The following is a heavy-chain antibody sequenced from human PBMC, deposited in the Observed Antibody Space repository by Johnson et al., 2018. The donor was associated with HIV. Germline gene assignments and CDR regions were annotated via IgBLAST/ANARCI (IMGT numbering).Heavy chain of an antibody. CDR1: GFTFSNYW. CDR3: ARAMYYYDSVGYLIRPRAFDV. Sequence: VQLVESGGGLVQPGGSLRLSCAASGFTFSNYWMNWVRQAPGKGLEWVANIKEDGSDKYYVDSVKGRFTISRDNVQNSLSLQMNSLRAEDTAVYYCARAMYYYDSVGYLIRPRAFDVWGQGTVVTVSS. D-gene: IGHD3-22*01. CDR2: IKEDGSDK. V-gene: IGHV3-7*01. J-gene: IGHJ3*01.